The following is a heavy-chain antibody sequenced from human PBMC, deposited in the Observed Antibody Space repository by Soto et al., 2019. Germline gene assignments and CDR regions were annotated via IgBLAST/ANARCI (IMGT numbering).Heavy chain of an antibody. CDR3: ARDGRATAGMDV. D-gene: IGHD1-26*01. V-gene: IGHV4-61*01. J-gene: IGHJ6*02. Sequence: SETLSLTCTVSGGSVSSGSYYWSWIRQPPGKGLEWIGYIYYSGSTNYNPSLKSRVTISVDTSKNQFSLKLSSVTAADTAVYYCARDGRATAGMDVWGQGTTVTAP. CDR2: IYYSGST. CDR1: GGSVSSGSYY.